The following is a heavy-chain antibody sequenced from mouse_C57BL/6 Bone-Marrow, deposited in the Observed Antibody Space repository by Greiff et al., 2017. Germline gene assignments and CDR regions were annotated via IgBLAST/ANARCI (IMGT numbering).Heavy chain of an antibody. CDR2: IRNKANGYTT. Sequence: EVKLMESGGGLVQPGGSLSLSCAASGFTFTDYYMSWVRQPPGKALEWLGFIRNKANGYTTEYSASVKGRFTISRDNSQSILYLQMNALRAEDSATYYCARLLRYWYFDVWGTGTTVTVSS. D-gene: IGHD1-1*01. V-gene: IGHV7-3*01. CDR3: ARLLRYWYFDV. J-gene: IGHJ1*03. CDR1: GFTFTDYY.